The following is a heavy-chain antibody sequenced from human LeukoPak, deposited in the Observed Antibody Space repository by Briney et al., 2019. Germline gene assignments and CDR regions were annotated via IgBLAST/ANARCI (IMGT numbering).Heavy chain of an antibody. CDR1: GFTFSSYA. CDR2: ISYDGSNK. V-gene: IGHV3-30*04. J-gene: IGHJ4*02. CDR3: ARDQGYCSGGSCYFFHIDY. Sequence: GGSLRLSCAASGFTFSSYAVSWVRQAPGKGLEWVAVISYDGSNKYYAASVKGRFTISRDNSKNTLYLQMNSLRAEDTAVYYCARDQGYCSGGSCYFFHIDYWGQGTLVTVSS. D-gene: IGHD2-15*01.